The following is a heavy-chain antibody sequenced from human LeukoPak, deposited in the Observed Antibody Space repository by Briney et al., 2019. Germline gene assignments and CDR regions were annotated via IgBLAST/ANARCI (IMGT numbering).Heavy chain of an antibody. CDR2: ISSTSYI. D-gene: IGHD4-11*01. J-gene: IGHJ6*03. CDR1: GFTLSSYS. Sequence: PGGSPRLSCAASGFTLSSYSMNWVRQAPGEGLEWVSSISSTSYIYNADSLKGRFTISRDNAKNSLYLQMNSLRAEDTAVYYCAREDYRTYYYYMDVWGEGTTVTVSS. CDR3: AREDYRTYYYYMDV. V-gene: IGHV3-21*01.